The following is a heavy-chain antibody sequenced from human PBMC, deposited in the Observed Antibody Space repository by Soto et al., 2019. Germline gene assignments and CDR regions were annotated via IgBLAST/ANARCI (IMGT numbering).Heavy chain of an antibody. D-gene: IGHD1-1*01. Sequence: QVQLVESGGGVVRPGTSLRLSCAATGFSFSAHGMHWVRQAPGKGLEWLAVINDGSEEGYADSVRGRFTISRDNARNILYIQMDNLRAEDSALYYCARDDLFVDNGRDHWGKGTLVTVSS. CDR3: ARDDLFVDNGRDH. J-gene: IGHJ4*02. CDR2: INDGSEE. CDR1: GFSFSAHG. V-gene: IGHV3-33*01.